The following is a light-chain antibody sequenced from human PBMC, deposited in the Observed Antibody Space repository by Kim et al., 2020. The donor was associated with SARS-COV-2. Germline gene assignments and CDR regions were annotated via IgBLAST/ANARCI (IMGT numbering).Light chain of an antibody. J-gene: IGLJ3*02. CDR2: FDS. V-gene: IGLV3-21*04. CDR1: SVGNKA. Sequence: SYELTQPPSVSVAPGETATITCGGKSVGNKAAHWYQQKPGQAPVLVIYFDSDRPSGIPDRFSATNSGNTATLTISRVEAGDEADYFCQVWDSSSVHWVFG. CDR3: QVWDSSSVHWV.